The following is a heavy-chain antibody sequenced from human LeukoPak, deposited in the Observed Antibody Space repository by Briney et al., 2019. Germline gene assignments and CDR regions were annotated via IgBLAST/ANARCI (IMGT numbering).Heavy chain of an antibody. CDR2: ISWDGGST. J-gene: IGHJ4*02. CDR3: ASRHDYGGNPTFDY. V-gene: IGHV3-43*01. D-gene: IGHD4-23*01. Sequence: GGSLRLSCAASGFTFDDYTMHWVRQAPGKGLEWVSLISWDGGSTYYADSVKGRFTISRDNSKNSLYLQMNSLRTEDTALYYCASRHDYGGNPTFDYWGQGTLVTVSS. CDR1: GFTFDDYT.